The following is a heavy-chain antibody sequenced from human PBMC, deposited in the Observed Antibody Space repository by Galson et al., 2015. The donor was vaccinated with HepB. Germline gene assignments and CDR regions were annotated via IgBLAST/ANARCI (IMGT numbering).Heavy chain of an antibody. D-gene: IGHD6-13*01. V-gene: IGHV4-4*02. J-gene: IGHJ4*02. CDR2: VYHSGST. CDR3: ASRPYSSSWYLFFDY. Sequence: ETLSLTCAVSGGSISSSNWWSWVRQPPGKGLEWIGEVYHSGSTNYNPSLKSRVTISVDKSKNQFSLKLSSVTAADTAVYYCASRPYSSSWYLFFDYWGQGTLVTVSS. CDR1: GGSISSSNW.